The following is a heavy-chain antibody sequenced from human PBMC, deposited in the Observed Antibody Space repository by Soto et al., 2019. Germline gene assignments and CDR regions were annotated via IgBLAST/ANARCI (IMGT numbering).Heavy chain of an antibody. V-gene: IGHV1-18*01. J-gene: IGHJ5*02. CDR2: VSADNRNT. D-gene: IGHD2-8*01. Sequence: QVQLVQSGAEVKKPGASATVSCKASGYTFTNYGITWVRQAPGQGLEWMGWVSADNRNTNNAQKFQDRVTMTTATTTRTAYMELRSLRSDDPAIYFCESERQWAPLPSWGQGTLATVSS. CDR1: GYTFTNYG. CDR3: ESERQWAPLPS.